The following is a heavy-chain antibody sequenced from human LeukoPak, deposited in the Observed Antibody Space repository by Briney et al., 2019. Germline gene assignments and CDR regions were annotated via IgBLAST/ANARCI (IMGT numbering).Heavy chain of an antibody. CDR1: GFTFSDYY. J-gene: IGHJ4*02. Sequence: GGSLRLSCAASGFTFSDYYTSRIRQAPGKGLEWVSYISSSGSTIYYADSVKGRFTISRDNAKNSLYLQMNSLKAEDTAVYYCARDPHCSSTSCYIDYWGQGTLVTVSS. CDR2: ISSSGSTI. V-gene: IGHV3-11*01. D-gene: IGHD2-2*02. CDR3: ARDPHCSSTSCYIDY.